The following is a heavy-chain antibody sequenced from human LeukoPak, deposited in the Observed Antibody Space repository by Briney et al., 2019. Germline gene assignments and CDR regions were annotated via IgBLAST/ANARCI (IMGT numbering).Heavy chain of an antibody. D-gene: IGHD3-9*01. CDR3: AREGNILTGYWIDY. V-gene: IGHV3-21*01. CDR2: ISSSSSYI. CDR1: GFTFSNYA. Sequence: SGGSLRLSCAASGFTFSNYAMSWVRQAPGKGLEWVSSISSSSSYIYYADSVKGRFTISRDNAKNPLYLQMNSPRAEDTAVYYCAREGNILTGYWIDYWGQGTLVTVSS. J-gene: IGHJ4*02.